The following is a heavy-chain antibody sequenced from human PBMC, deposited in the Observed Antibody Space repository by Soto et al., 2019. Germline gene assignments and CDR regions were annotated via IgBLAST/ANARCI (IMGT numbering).Heavy chain of an antibody. V-gene: IGHV4-4*02. J-gene: IGHJ5*02. Sequence: SETLSLTCAVSGGSISSSNWWSWVRQPPGKGLEWIGEIYHSGSTNYNPSLKSRVTISVDKSKNQFSLKLSSVTAADTAVYYCARRRPTGYCSSTSCYKGWFDPWGQGTLVTVSS. CDR3: ARRRPTGYCSSTSCYKGWFDP. D-gene: IGHD2-2*02. CDR1: GGSISSSNW. CDR2: IYHSGST.